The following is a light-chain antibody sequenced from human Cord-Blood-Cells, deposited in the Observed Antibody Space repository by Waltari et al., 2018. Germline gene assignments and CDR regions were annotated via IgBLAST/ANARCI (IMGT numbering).Light chain of an antibody. CDR1: QSISSY. CDR3: QQSYSTPYT. Sequence: DIQMTMSPSSLYVSVGDRVTINCRASQSISSYLNRYHQKPGKAPKLLIYAASRLQSGVPSRFSGSRSETNFTHTISSLQPENFATYYCQQSYSTPYTFGQGTKLEMK. J-gene: IGKJ2*01. V-gene: IGKV1-39*01. CDR2: AAS.